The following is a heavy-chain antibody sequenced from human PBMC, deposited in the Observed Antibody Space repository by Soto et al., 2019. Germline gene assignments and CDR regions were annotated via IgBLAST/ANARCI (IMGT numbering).Heavy chain of an antibody. CDR2: ISYDGSNK. CDR1: GFTFSSYG. D-gene: IGHD6-13*01. V-gene: IGHV3-30*03. Sequence: GGSLRLSCAASGFTFSSYGMHWVRQAPGKGLEWVAVISYDGSNKYYADSVKGRFTISRDNSKNTLYLQMNSLRAEDTAVYYCATDVGWDYSSSWHDYWGQGTLVTVSS. CDR3: ATDVGWDYSSSWHDY. J-gene: IGHJ4*02.